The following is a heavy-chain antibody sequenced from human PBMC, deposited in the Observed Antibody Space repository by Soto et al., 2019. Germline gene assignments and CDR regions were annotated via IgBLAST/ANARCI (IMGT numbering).Heavy chain of an antibody. Sequence: SETLSLTCTVYGGSFGAYYWTWSRQSPGKGLERIGEINHCGTTNYNPSLKSRVTISMDTSTKQISLNLTSVTAADTAASFCGRGGAAIDAAGPPFYRYYGMDVWGQGTTGTVSS. D-gene: IGHD6-25*01. CDR2: INHCGTT. J-gene: IGHJ6*02. CDR1: GGSFGAYY. CDR3: GRGGAAIDAAGPPFYRYYGMDV. V-gene: IGHV4-34*01.